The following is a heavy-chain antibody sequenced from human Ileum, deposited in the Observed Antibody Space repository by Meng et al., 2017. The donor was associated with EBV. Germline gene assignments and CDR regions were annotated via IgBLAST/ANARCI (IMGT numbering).Heavy chain of an antibody. D-gene: IGHD3-16*01. CDR2: VYPSGTP. CDR1: GDSFSGSYW. Sequence: GQLKGWGPRLVRPSGTLSLTCTVAGDSFSGSYWWSWVRQSPEKGLEWIGEVYPSGTPYYNPSLKSRVTISLDKSRNQFSLNLIHVTAADAAVYYCARDAFQYASGIPAHWGQGTLVTVSS. J-gene: IGHJ4*02. CDR3: ARDAFQYASGIPAH. V-gene: IGHV4-4*02.